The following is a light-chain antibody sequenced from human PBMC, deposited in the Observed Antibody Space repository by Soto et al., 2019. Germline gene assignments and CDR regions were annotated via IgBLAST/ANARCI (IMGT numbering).Light chain of an antibody. CDR2: DAS. V-gene: IGKV3-11*01. J-gene: IGKJ4*01. Sequence: EIVLTQSPATLSLSPGERATLSCRASQSVGSFLAWYQHKPGQAPRLLIYDASNRATGTPARFSGSGSGTDFALTISSLEPDDFAVYYCQQRANWPLELTFGGGTKVEIK. CDR3: QQRANWPLELT. CDR1: QSVGSF.